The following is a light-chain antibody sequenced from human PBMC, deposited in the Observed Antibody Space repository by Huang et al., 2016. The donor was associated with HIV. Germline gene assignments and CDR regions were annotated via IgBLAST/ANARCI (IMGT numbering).Light chain of an antibody. V-gene: IGKV1-6*01. Sequence: AIQMTQSPAYLSASVGDRVTITCRASQGIRNDFCWYQQRPVKAPKILIYASSHLQSEVPSRFSGSGSGTDFSLTISSLQPEDFATYYCLQDYNYPWTFGQGTKVE. CDR3: LQDYNYPWT. CDR2: ASS. CDR1: QGIRND. J-gene: IGKJ1*01.